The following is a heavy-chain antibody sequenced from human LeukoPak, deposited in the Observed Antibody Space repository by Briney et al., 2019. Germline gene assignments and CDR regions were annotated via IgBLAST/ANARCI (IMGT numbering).Heavy chain of an antibody. J-gene: IGHJ4*02. D-gene: IGHD3-10*01. V-gene: IGHV3-48*01. CDR2: ISGRSSTI. CDR3: ARDSPFGSF. CDR1: AFTFSDYS. Sequence: GGSLRLSCAASAFTFSDYSMNWVRQAPGKGLEWISCISGRSSTIYYADSVRGRFTISRDNAKNSMYLQMNSLRGEDTAVYYCARDSPFGSFWGQGTLVTVSS.